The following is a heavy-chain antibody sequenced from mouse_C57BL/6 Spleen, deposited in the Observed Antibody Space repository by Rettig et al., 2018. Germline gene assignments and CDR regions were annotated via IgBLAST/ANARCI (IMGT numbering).Heavy chain of an antibody. J-gene: IGHJ2*01. Sequence: IGVINPYNGGTSYNQKFKGKATLTVDKSSSTAYMELNSLTSEDSAVYYCARSDYFDYWGQGTTLTVSS. CDR2: INPYNGGT. V-gene: IGHV1-19*01. CDR3: ARSDYFDY.